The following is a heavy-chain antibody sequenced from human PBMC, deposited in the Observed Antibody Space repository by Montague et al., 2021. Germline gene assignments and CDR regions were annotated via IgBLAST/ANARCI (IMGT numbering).Heavy chain of an antibody. CDR3: ARGLRSFDWTSAGFDY. V-gene: IGHV3-30-3*01. D-gene: IGHD3-9*01. CDR1: VFTFSSYA. J-gene: IGHJ4*02. CDR2: ISFDGSNK. Sequence: SLRLSCAASVFTFSSYAMHWFRQAPGKGLEWVAVISFDGSNKYYADSVKGRFTISRDNSKITLFLQMNSLSAEDTAVYFCARGLRSFDWTSAGFDYWGQGTLVTVSS.